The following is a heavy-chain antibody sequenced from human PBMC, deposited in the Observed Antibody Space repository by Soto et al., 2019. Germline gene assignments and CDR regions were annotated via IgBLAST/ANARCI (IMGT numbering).Heavy chain of an antibody. CDR2: ISAYNGNT. J-gene: IGHJ6*02. CDR3: TRDKPFGYYYGSGSYYNPNYYYYGMDV. D-gene: IGHD3-10*01. Sequence: ASVKVSCKASGYTFTSYGISWVRQAPGQGLEWMGWISAYNGNTNYAQKLQGRVTMTTDTSTSTAYMELRSLRSDDTAVYYCTRDKPFGYYYGSGSYYNPNYYYYGMDVWGQGTTVTV. V-gene: IGHV1-18*01. CDR1: GYTFTSYG.